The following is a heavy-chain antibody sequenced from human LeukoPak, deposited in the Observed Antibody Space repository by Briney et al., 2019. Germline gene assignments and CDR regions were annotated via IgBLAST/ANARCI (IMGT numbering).Heavy chain of an antibody. CDR3: AKVRAYYDSSGWDY. CDR1: GYTFTGYY. D-gene: IGHD3-22*01. CDR2: INPNSGGT. Sequence: ASVKVSCKASGYTFTGYYMHWVRQAPGQGLEWMGWINPNSGGTNYAQKFQGRVTMTRDTSISTAYMELSRLRSDDTAVYYCAKVRAYYDSSGWDYWGQGSLVTVSS. J-gene: IGHJ4*02. V-gene: IGHV1-2*02.